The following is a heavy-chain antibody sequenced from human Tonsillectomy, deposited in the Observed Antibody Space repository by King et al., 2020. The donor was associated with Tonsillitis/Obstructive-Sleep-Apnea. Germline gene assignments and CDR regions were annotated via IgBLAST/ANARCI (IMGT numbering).Heavy chain of an antibody. Sequence: VQLVESGGGLVQPGGSLRLSCAASGFTFSTYSMNWVRQAPGKGLEWVSYISSSSSTIFYADSVKGRFTISRDNAKNSLYLQMNSLRDEDTAVYYCARDRLYSSSWSRGDTFHVWGQGTMVTVSS. CDR1: GFTFSTYS. D-gene: IGHD6-13*01. CDR3: ARDRLYSSSWSRGDTFHV. CDR2: ISSSSSTI. V-gene: IGHV3-48*02. J-gene: IGHJ3*01.